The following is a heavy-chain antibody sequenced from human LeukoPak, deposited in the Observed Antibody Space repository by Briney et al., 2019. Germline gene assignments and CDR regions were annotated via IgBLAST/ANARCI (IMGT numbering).Heavy chain of an antibody. CDR2: IIPIFGTA. V-gene: IGHV1-69*05. CDR3: ARGHYYDILTGYHYYYYYMDV. D-gene: IGHD3-9*01. Sequence: ALVKVSCKASGGTFSSYAISWVRQAPGQGLEWMGGIIPIFGTANYAQKFQGRVTITTDESTSTAYMELSSLRSEDTAVYYCARGHYYDILTGYHYYYYYMDVWGKGTTVTVSS. CDR1: GGTFSSYA. J-gene: IGHJ6*03.